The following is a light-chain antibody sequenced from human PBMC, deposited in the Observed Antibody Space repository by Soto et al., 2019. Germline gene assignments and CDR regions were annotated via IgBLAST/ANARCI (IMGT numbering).Light chain of an antibody. V-gene: IGLV2-14*01. J-gene: IGLJ3*02. CDR2: EVN. Sequence: QSALTQPASESGSPGQSITISCTGTSSDVGRYNYVSWYQQHPGKVPQLMISEVNKRPSGVSNRFSGSKFGNTASLTISGLHAEDEADYYCSSYTPASSVVFGAGTKLAVL. CDR1: SSDVGRYNY. CDR3: SSYTPASSVV.